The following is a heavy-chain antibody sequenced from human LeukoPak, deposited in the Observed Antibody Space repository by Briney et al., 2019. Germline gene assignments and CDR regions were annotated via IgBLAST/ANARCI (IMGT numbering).Heavy chain of an antibody. Sequence: GASVKVSCKASGYTFTSYDINWVRQATGQGLEWMGWMNPNSGNTGYAQKFQGRVTMTRNTSISTAYMELSSLRSEDTAVYYCARGRRTTVTTYWFDPGAREPWSPSPQ. CDR3: ARGRRTTVTTYWFDP. CDR1: GYTFTSYD. J-gene: IGHJ5*02. CDR2: MNPNSGNT. V-gene: IGHV1-8*01. D-gene: IGHD4-17*01.